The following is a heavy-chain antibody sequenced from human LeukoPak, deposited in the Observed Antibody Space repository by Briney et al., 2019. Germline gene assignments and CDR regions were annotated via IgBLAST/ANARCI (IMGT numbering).Heavy chain of an antibody. D-gene: IGHD6-19*01. CDR1: GFTFSGYA. CDR3: ASVGWYQDY. V-gene: IGHV3-30*04. CDR2: ISYDGRNK. J-gene: IGHJ4*02. Sequence: GGSLRLSCAASGFTFSGYAMHWVRQAPGKGLEWVAVISYDGRNKFYADSVKGRFIISRDNSKNTLYLQMNSLRPEDTAVYSCASVGWYQDYWGQGTLVTVSS.